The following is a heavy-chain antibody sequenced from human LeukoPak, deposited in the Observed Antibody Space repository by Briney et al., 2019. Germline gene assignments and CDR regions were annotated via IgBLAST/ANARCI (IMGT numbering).Heavy chain of an antibody. CDR3: AKDTAMEDYFDY. D-gene: IGHD5-18*01. CDR1: GFTFSSYA. CDR2: ISGSGGST. Sequence: GGSLRLSCAASGFTFSSYAMSWVRQAPGKGLEWVSAISGSGGSTYYADSVKGRFTISRGNSKNTLYLQMNSLRAEDTAVYYCAKDTAMEDYFDYWGQGTLVTVSS. J-gene: IGHJ4*02. V-gene: IGHV3-23*01.